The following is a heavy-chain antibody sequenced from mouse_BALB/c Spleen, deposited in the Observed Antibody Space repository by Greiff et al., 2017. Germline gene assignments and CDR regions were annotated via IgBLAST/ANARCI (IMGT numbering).Heavy chain of an antibody. CDR3: ARGILYYAMDY. J-gene: IGHJ4*01. CDR2: IDPANGNT. V-gene: IGHV14-3*02. Sequence: VQLKESGAELVKPGASVKLSCTASGFNIKDTYMHWVKQRPEQGLEWIGRIDPANGNTKYDPKFQGKATITADTSSNTAYLQLSSLTSEDTAVYYCARGILYYAMDYWGQGTSVTVSS. CDR1: GFNIKDTY.